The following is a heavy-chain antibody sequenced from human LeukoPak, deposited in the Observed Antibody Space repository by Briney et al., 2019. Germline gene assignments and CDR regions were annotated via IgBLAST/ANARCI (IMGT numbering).Heavy chain of an antibody. V-gene: IGHV4-38-2*02. J-gene: IGHJ4*02. Sequence: SETLSLTCTVSGYSISSGYYWGWIRQPPGKGLEWIGSIYHRGSTYYNPSLKSRVTISVDTSKNQFSLKLSSVTAADTAVYYCACLRVASFDYWGQGTLVTVSS. CDR3: ACLRVASFDY. D-gene: IGHD5/OR15-5a*01. CDR2: IYHRGST. CDR1: GYSISSGYY.